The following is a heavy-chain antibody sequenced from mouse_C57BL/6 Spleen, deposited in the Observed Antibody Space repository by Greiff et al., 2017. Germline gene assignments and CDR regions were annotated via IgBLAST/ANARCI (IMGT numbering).Heavy chain of an antibody. CDR1: GFTFSSYA. Sequence: EVKVVESGGGLVKPGGSLKLSCAASGFTFSSYAMSWVRQTPEKRLEWVATISDGGSYTYYPDNVKGRFTISRDNAKNNLSLQMSHLKSEDTAMYYCAREYYYGSSRYYFDYWGQGTTLTVSS. D-gene: IGHD1-1*01. CDR3: AREYYYGSSRYYFDY. J-gene: IGHJ2*01. CDR2: ISDGGSYT. V-gene: IGHV5-4*01.